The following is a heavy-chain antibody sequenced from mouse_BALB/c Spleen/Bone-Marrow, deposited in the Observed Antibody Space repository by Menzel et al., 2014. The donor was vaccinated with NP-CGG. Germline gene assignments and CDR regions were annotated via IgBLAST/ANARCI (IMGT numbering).Heavy chain of an antibody. CDR1: GFSITSYYI. CDR3: ARFGYDGCWFFDV. Sequence: EVQLVESGPGLVKPSQSLTLSCTATGFSITSYYIWYWIRPLPRNQQELVCFINYSGSTSYNPTIKSRISITRYTSKNQFFLQLNSVTTEDTATYYCARFGYDGCWFFDVWGAGTTVTVSS. V-gene: IGHV3-2*02. J-gene: IGHJ1*01. CDR2: INYSGST. D-gene: IGHD2-2*01.